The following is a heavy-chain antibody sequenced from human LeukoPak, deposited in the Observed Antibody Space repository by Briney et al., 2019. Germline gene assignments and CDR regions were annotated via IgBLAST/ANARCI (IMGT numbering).Heavy chain of an antibody. Sequence: GGSLRLSCAASGFTVSSNYMSWVRQAPGKGLEWVSVIYSGGSTYYADSVKGRFTISRDNSKNTLYLQMNSLRAEDTAVYYCARATLIAAAGPYYDACDIWGQGTMVTVSS. CDR2: IYSGGST. CDR1: GFTVSSNY. CDR3: ARATLIAAAGPYYDACDI. J-gene: IGHJ3*02. D-gene: IGHD6-13*01. V-gene: IGHV3-66*01.